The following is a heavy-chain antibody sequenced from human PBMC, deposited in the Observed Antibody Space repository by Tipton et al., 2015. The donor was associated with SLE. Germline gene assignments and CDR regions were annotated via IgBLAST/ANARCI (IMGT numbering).Heavy chain of an antibody. CDR1: GASVSSFC. CDR2: VCNSVST. J-gene: IGHJ4*02. D-gene: IGHD6-13*01. V-gene: IGHV4-59*02. CDR3: ARVSGGIAYMDV. Sequence: LRLSCTVSGASVSSFCWNWIRQSPGKGLEWIACVCNSVSTNYDPSLKSRGTISVDTSKNQFSLKLSSVTAADTAVYYCARVSGGIAYMDVWGQGTLVTVSS.